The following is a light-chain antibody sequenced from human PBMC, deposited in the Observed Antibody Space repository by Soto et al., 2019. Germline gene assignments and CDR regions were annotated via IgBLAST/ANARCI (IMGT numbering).Light chain of an antibody. V-gene: IGKV3-15*01. J-gene: IGKJ1*01. CDR3: HQYNYWPPT. CDR2: GAS. CDR1: QSVRSN. Sequence: EKARTQSPATLSVSPGGSATLSCRASQSVRSNLAWYQQKPGQPPRLLIYGASTRATGIPARFSGSGSGTEFTLTISSLQSEDFAVYYCHQYNYWPPTFGQGTKV.